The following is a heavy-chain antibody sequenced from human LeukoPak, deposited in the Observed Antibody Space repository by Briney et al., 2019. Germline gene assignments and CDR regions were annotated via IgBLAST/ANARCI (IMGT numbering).Heavy chain of an antibody. D-gene: IGHD3-22*01. V-gene: IGHV3-33*06. J-gene: IGHJ5*02. CDR3: AKNPRSYDSSGYYYPDP. CDR2: IWDDGSNK. CDR1: GFTFSSYG. Sequence: PGRSLRLSCAASGFTFSSYGMHWVRQAPGKGLEGVAVIWDDGSNKYYADSVKGRFTISRENCKNKVYQQMNSQRAEDTAVYYCAKNPRSYDSSGYYYPDPWGQGTLVTVSS.